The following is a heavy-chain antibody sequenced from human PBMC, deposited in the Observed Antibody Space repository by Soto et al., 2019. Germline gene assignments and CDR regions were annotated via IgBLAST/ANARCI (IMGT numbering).Heavy chain of an antibody. V-gene: IGHV3-30-3*01. Sequence: SLRLSCAASGFTFSNYAMHWVRQAPGKGLEWVAVISYDGSNKYYADSVKGRFTISRDNSKNTLYPQMNSLRAEDTAVYYCARDPLAVERPYWGQGTLVTVSS. CDR1: GFTFSNYA. D-gene: IGHD6-19*01. CDR2: ISYDGSNK. J-gene: IGHJ4*02. CDR3: ARDPLAVERPY.